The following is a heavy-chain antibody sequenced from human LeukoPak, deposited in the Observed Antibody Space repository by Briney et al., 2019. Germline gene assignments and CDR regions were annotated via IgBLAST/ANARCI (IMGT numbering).Heavy chain of an antibody. V-gene: IGHV4-4*07. CDR3: ARAAPAYNTFGGVIVITPDAFDI. Sequence: PSETLSLTCTVSGGSISSYYWSWIRQPAGTALEWIGRIYTSGTITYNPSLKSRVTMSVDTSKNQFSLKLSSVTAADTAVYYCARAAPAYNTFGGVIVITPDAFDIWGQGTMVTVSS. CDR2: IYTSGTI. D-gene: IGHD3-16*02. CDR1: GGSISSYY. J-gene: IGHJ3*02.